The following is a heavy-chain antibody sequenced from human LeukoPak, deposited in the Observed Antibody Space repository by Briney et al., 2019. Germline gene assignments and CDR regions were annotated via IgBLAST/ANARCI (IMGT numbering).Heavy chain of an antibody. CDR3: ARAYYYDSSGYYRAGGYYFDY. Sequence: GGSLRLSCAASGFTFSSYSMNWVRQAPGKGLEWVSSITSSSSYIYYADSVKGRFTISRDNAKSSLYLQMNSLRAEDTAVYFCARAYYYDSSGYYRAGGYYFDYWGQGTLVTVSS. CDR2: ITSSSSYI. J-gene: IGHJ4*02. V-gene: IGHV3-21*01. CDR1: GFTFSSYS. D-gene: IGHD3-22*01.